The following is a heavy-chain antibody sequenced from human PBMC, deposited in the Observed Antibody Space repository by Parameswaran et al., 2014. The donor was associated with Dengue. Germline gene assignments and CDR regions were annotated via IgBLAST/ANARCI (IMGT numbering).Heavy chain of an antibody. J-gene: IGHJ4*01. V-gene: IGHV3-23*01. CDR2: ISGSGGST. D-gene: IGHD3-3*01. Sequence: WIRQPPGKGLEWVSAISGSGGSTYYADSVKGRFTISRDNSKNTLYLQMNSLRAEDTAVYYCAKDHKAGYYDFWSGYYRGYYFDYWARNLVTVS. CDR3: AKDHKAGYYDFWSGYYRGYYFDY.